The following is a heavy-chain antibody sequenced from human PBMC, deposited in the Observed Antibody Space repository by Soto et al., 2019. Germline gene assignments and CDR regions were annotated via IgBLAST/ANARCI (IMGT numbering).Heavy chain of an antibody. CDR2: ISATTTYK. CDR1: GFTFDSFT. D-gene: IGHD2-21*01. J-gene: IGHJ2*01. Sequence: EVQVVESGGGLVKPGGSLRLSCTASGFTFDSFTMNWLRQAPGRGLEWVSSISATTTYKYYAGSVEGRFIISRDNARNSLYLQTNGLTVDDTAVYYCARGGDSKSGHLWYFDLWGRGTLVTVSS. V-gene: IGHV3-21*01. CDR3: ARGGDSKSGHLWYFDL.